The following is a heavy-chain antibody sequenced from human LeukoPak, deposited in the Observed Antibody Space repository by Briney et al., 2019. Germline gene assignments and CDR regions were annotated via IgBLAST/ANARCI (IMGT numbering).Heavy chain of an antibody. V-gene: IGHV1-2*02. D-gene: IGHD2-2*02. J-gene: IGHJ4*02. CDR1: GYTFTGYY. CDR2: INPNSGGT. Sequence: ASVKVSCKASGYTFTGYYMHWVRQAPGQGLEWMGWINPNSGGTNYAQKFQGRVTMTRDTSISTAYMELSRLRSDDTAVYYCARVRDVVVPAAIPAFDFDYWGQGTLVTVSS. CDR3: ARVRDVVVPAAIPAFDFDY.